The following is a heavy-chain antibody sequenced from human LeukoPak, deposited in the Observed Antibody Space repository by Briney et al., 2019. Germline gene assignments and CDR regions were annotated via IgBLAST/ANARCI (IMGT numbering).Heavy chain of an antibody. D-gene: IGHD3-3*01. J-gene: IGHJ4*02. CDR3: TKAGTGATFGDLYYFDY. CDR1: GFTLSNYA. CDR2: ISGSGSRT. V-gene: IGHV3-23*01. Sequence: GGSLRLSCVVSGFTLSNYAMSWVRQAPGKGLEWVSSISGSGSRTYYADSVKGRFPISRDNSENTLYLQMNSLRAEDTAVYYCTKAGTGATFGDLYYFDYWGQGTLVTVSS.